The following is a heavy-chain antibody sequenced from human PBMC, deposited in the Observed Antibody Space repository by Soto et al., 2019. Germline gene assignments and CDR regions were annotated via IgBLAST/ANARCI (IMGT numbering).Heavy chain of an antibody. V-gene: IGHV1-46*01. Sequence: ASVQVPCKASGYTFTSYYMHWVRPAPAQGLERMGIINPSGGSTSYAQKSQGRGTMTRDTSTSTVHMELSSLRSEDTAVYYCARERRIVVVPAAKGMDVWGQGTTLTVSS. CDR3: ARERRIVVVPAAKGMDV. CDR1: GYTFTSYY. J-gene: IGHJ6*02. CDR2: INPSGGST. D-gene: IGHD2-2*01.